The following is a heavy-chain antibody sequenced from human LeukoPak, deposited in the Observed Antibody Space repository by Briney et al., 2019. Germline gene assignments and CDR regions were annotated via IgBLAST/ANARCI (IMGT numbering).Heavy chain of an antibody. J-gene: IGHJ4*02. Sequence: ASVKVSCKASGYTFTGYYMHWVRQAPGQGLEWMGRINPNSGGTNYAQKFQGRVTMTRDTSISTAYMELGRLRSDDTAVYYCAREEMATTLDYWGQGTLVTVSS. CDR2: INPNSGGT. CDR1: GYTFTGYY. CDR3: AREEMATTLDY. V-gene: IGHV1-2*06. D-gene: IGHD5-24*01.